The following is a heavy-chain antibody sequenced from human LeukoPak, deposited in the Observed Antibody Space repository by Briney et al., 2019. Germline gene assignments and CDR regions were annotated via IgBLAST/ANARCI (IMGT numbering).Heavy chain of an antibody. J-gene: IGHJ4*02. V-gene: IGHV3-74*01. CDR1: GFTFSSYW. D-gene: IGHD2/OR15-2a*01. Sequence: GGSLRLSCAASGFTFSSYWMHWVRHAPGKGRVWVSRINSDGSNTRCADSVKGRFTISSDNAKNTLYLQMNSLRAEDTAVYYCVRDGPGDFPVDYWGQGTLVTVSS. CDR3: VRDGPGDFPVDY. CDR2: INSDGSNT.